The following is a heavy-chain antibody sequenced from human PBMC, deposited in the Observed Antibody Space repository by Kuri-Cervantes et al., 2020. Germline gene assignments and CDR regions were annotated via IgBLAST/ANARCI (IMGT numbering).Heavy chain of an antibody. CDR2: IYSTDSDT. Sequence: GGSLRLSCKGSEHSFASSWIGWVRQMPGKGLEWMGIIYSTDSDTRYNPSFQGQVTISADKSISTAYLQWSSLKASDTAMYYCARGRSDYDSISFGEFDYWGQGTLVTVSS. V-gene: IGHV5-51*01. CDR3: ARGRSDYDSISFGEFDY. J-gene: IGHJ4*02. CDR1: EHSFASSW. D-gene: IGHD3-22*01.